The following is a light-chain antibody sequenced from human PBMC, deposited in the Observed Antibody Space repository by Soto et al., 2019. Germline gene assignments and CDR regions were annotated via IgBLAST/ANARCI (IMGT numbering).Light chain of an antibody. CDR2: AAS. J-gene: IGKJ1*01. CDR3: QQSYSTTWT. V-gene: IGKV1-39*01. Sequence: DIQMTQSPSSPSASVGDRVTITCRASQGISTYLNWYQQKPGKAPKLLIYAASSLQSGVPSRFSGSGSETDFTLTISSLQPEDFATYSCQQSYSTTWTFGQGTKVDIK. CDR1: QGISTY.